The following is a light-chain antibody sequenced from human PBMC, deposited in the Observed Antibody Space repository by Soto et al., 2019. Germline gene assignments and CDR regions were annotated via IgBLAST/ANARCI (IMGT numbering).Light chain of an antibody. J-gene: IGLJ1*01. Sequence: QSVLTQPRSVSGSPGQSVTISCTGTSSDIGNYNYVSWYQQYPGKAPKLIIYDVSKLPSGIPDRFFGSKFGNTASLTISGLQAEDEADYYCCSYAGSFIFVFGTGTKVTVL. V-gene: IGLV2-11*01. CDR3: CSYAGSFIFV. CDR2: DVS. CDR1: SSDIGNYNY.